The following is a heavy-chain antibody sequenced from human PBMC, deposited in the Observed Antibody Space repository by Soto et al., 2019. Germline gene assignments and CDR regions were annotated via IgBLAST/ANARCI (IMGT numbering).Heavy chain of an antibody. V-gene: IGHV1-69*06. CDR3: AREGRGKKAGYNGLVSLGY. J-gene: IGHJ4*02. CDR1: GSRFSNYV. CDR2: IIPIFNST. D-gene: IGHD2-2*02. Sequence: KVSCKVSGSRFSNYVISWVRQAPGHGLEWLGRIIPIFNSTKYAQSFQGRVTITADKSTSTASLELSSLRSDDTAVYYCAREGRGKKAGYNGLVSLGYWGQGTLVTVSS.